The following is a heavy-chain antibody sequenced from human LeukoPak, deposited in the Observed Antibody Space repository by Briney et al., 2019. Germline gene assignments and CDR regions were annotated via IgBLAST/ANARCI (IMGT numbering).Heavy chain of an antibody. CDR1: GFTFSSYG. D-gene: IGHD2-2*02. Sequence: GGSLRLSCAASGFTFSSYGMSWVRQAPGKGLEWVSGISGSGGSTYYADSVKGRFTISRDNSKNTLYLQVNSLRAEDTAVYYCAKAVSCSSTSCYRSYGMDVWGQGTTVTVSS. CDR3: AKAVSCSSTSCYRSYGMDV. J-gene: IGHJ6*02. V-gene: IGHV3-23*01. CDR2: ISGSGGST.